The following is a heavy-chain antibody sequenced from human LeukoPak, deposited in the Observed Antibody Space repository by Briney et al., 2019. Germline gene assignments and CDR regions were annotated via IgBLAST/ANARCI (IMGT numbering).Heavy chain of an antibody. V-gene: IGHV4-59*01. J-gene: IGHJ5*02. CDR3: ARDYSQLGRFDP. CDR1: GDSISSYY. Sequence: SETLSLTCTVSGDSISSYYWSWIRQPPGKGLEWIGYIYYSGSTNYNPSLKSQVTISVDTSKNQFSLKLSSVTAADTAVYYCARDYSQLGRFDPWGQGTLVTVSS. CDR2: IYYSGST. D-gene: IGHD6-6*01.